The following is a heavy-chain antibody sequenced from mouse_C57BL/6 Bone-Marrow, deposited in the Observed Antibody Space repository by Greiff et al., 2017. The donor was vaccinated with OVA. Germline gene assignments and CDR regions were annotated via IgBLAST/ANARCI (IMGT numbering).Heavy chain of an antibody. Sequence: EVQVVESGGGLVQPGGSLKLSCAASGFTFSDYYMYWVRQTPEKRLEWVAYISNGGGSTYYPDTVKGRFTISRDNAKNTLYLQMSRLKSEDTAMYYCARDYYGSSAWFAYWGQGTLVTVSA. J-gene: IGHJ3*01. CDR2: ISNGGGST. V-gene: IGHV5-12*01. CDR1: GFTFSDYY. CDR3: ARDYYGSSAWFAY. D-gene: IGHD1-1*01.